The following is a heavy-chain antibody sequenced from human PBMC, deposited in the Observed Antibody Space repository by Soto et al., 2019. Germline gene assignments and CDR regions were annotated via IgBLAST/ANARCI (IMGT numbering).Heavy chain of an antibody. J-gene: IGHJ4*02. CDR2: ITGSGSNT. D-gene: IGHD5-18*01. V-gene: IGHV3-23*01. CDR3: AKVSRGYSLLFDY. Sequence: EVQLLESGGDLVQPGGSLRLSCSASGFTFSTYAMSWVRQAPGKGLEWVSAITGSGSNTYYADSVKGRFTISRDNSKNTLYLQMHSLRAEDTAGYYCAKVSRGYSLLFDYWGQRTLVTVSS. CDR1: GFTFSTYA.